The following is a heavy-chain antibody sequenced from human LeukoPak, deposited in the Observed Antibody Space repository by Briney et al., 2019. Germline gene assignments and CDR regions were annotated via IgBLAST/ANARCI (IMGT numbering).Heavy chain of an antibody. D-gene: IGHD1-26*01. CDR2: IYSGGST. V-gene: IGHV3-66*01. J-gene: IGHJ4*02. Sequence: GGSLRLSCAASGFTFSSNYMSWVRQAPGKGLEWVSVIYSGGSTYYADSVKGRFTISRDNSKNTLYLQMNSLRAEDTAVYYCARDLVVGANKYYFDYWGQGTLVTVSS. CDR3: ARDLVVGANKYYFDY. CDR1: GFTFSSNY.